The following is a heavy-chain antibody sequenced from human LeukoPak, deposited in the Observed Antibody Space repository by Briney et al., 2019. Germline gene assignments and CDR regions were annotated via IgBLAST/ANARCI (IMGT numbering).Heavy chain of an antibody. CDR1: GYSFTSHW. Sequence: GESLKISCKGSGYSFTSHWIGWVRQMPGKGLEWMGIIYPGDSDTRYSPSFQGQVTISADKSISTAYLQWSSLKASDTAMYYCARRDDYYYGSGSYWVYWGQGTLVTVSS. CDR3: ARRDDYYYGSGSYWVY. D-gene: IGHD3-10*01. J-gene: IGHJ4*02. V-gene: IGHV5-51*01. CDR2: IYPGDSDT.